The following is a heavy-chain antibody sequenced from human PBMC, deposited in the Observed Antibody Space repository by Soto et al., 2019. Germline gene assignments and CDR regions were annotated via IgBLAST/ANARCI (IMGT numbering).Heavy chain of an antibody. CDR1: GFTFSSYG. J-gene: IGHJ4*02. D-gene: IGHD5-12*01. CDR3: ASQSSEWLLFAI. CDR2: ISYDGSNK. Sequence: PGGSLRLSCAASGFTFSSYGMHWVRQAPGKGLEWVAVISYDGSNKYYADSVKGRFTISRDNSKNTLYLQMNSLRAEDTAVYYCASQSSEWLLFAICGQGTLVTVSS. V-gene: IGHV3-30*03.